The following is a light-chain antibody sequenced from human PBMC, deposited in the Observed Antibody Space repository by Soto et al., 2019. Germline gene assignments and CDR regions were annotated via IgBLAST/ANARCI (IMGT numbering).Light chain of an antibody. V-gene: IGKV3-11*01. J-gene: IGKJ1*01. CDR3: QQRNYWPRT. CDR1: QSVSGY. Sequence: EIVLTQSPATLSLSPGERATLSCRASQSVSGYLAWYQRKPGQAPRFLIYDTSNRATGIPARFSGSGSGTDFTLTISSLEPEDFAVYYCQQRNYWPRTFGQGTKVEIK. CDR2: DTS.